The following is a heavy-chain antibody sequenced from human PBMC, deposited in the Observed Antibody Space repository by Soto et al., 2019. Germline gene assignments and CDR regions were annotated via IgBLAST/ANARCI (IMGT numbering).Heavy chain of an antibody. V-gene: IGHV1-18*04. CDR3: ARGYFDD. Sequence: VQLVQSGAEVKKPGASVKVSCKTSGYTFTSYGVSWVRQAPGQGLEWVGWISGYNGNTNYAQKLQGRVTMTTDTSTAPASMELRGLRSDDTATYYCARGYFDDWGQGTLVTVSS. CDR2: ISGYNGNT. J-gene: IGHJ4*02. CDR1: GYTFTSYG.